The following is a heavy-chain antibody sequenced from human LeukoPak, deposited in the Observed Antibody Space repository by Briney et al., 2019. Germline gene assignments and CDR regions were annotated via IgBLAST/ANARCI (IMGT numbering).Heavy chain of an antibody. V-gene: IGHV4-59*01. CDR2: IYSRST. CDR1: GDPLSTFS. D-gene: IGHD5-18*01. CDR3: ASDTTLASGIQY. J-gene: IGHJ4*02. Sequence: SETLSLTCTVPGDPLSTFSWSWLPQSPRKGPEVIGSIYSRSTIFNPSLKCRVAISVDTSMNQFTLRLNSLTTADTAVYYCASDTTLASGIQYWGQGTLVTVSS.